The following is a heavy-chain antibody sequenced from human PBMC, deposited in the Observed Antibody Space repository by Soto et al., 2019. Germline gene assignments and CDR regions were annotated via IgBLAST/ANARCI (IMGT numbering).Heavy chain of an antibody. V-gene: IGHV6-1*01. D-gene: IGHD3-3*01. CDR3: ARDLETYYDFWSGYNYYYYGMDV. CDR1: GDSVSSNSAA. J-gene: IGHJ6*02. Sequence: SQTLSLTCAISGDSVSSNSAAWSWIRQSPSRGLEWLGRTYYRSKWYNDYAVSVKSRITINPDTSKNQFSLQLNSVTPEDTAVYYCARDLETYYDFWSGYNYYYYGMDVWGQGTTVTVSS. CDR2: TYYRSKWYN.